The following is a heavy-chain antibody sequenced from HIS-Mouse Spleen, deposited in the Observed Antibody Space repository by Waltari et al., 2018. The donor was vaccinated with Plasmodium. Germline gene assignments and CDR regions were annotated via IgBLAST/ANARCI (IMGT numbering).Heavy chain of an antibody. CDR3: AKDDPGADNAFDI. J-gene: IGHJ3*02. CDR2: ISYDGSNK. V-gene: IGHV3-30*18. D-gene: IGHD3-10*01. Sequence: QVQLVESGGGVVQPGRSLRLSCAASGFTFSSYGMHWVRQAPGKGLEWVAVISYDGSNKYYADSVKGRFTISRDNSKNTLYLQMNSLRAEDTAVYYCAKDDPGADNAFDIWGQGTMVTVSS. CDR1: GFTFSSYG.